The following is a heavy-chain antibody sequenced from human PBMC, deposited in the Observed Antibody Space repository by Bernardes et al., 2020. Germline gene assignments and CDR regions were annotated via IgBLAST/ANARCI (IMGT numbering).Heavy chain of an antibody. CDR2: IYYSGST. J-gene: IGHJ4*02. CDR3: AGGSIAAAGIFDY. D-gene: IGHD6-13*01. CDR1: GGSISSYY. Sequence: SETLSLTCTVSGGSISSYYWSWIRQPPGKGLEWIGYIYYSGSTNYNPALKSRVTISVDTSNNQFSLKLSSVTAADTAVYYCAGGSIAAAGIFDYWGQGTLVTVSS. V-gene: IGHV4-59*01.